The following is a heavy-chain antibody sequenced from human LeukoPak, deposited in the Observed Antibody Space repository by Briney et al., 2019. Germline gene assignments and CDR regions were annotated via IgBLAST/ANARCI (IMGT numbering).Heavy chain of an antibody. J-gene: IGHJ4*02. V-gene: IGHV3-66*04. CDR3: ARHRGYCSSTSCYPYYFDY. CDR1: GFTVSSNY. Sequence: PGRSLRLSCAASGFTVSSNYMSWVRQAPGKGLEWVTVIYSGGSTYYADSAKGRFTISRDNSKNTLYLLMNSLRAEDTAVYYCARHRGYCSSTSCYPYYFDYWGQGTLVTVSS. D-gene: IGHD2-2*01. CDR2: IYSGGST.